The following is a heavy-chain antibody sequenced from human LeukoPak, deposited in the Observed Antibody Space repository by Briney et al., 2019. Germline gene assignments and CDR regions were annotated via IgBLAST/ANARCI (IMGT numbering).Heavy chain of an antibody. J-gene: IGHJ4*02. D-gene: IGHD2-21*02. Sequence: ASVKVSCKASGYTFTSYYMHWVRQAPGQGFEWMGIINPSGGSTSYAQKFQGRVTMTRDTSTSTVYMELSSLRSEDTAVYYCARDLASDIVVVTATYDYWGQGTLVTVSS. V-gene: IGHV1-46*01. CDR2: INPSGGST. CDR1: GYTFTSYY. CDR3: ARDLASDIVVVTATYDY.